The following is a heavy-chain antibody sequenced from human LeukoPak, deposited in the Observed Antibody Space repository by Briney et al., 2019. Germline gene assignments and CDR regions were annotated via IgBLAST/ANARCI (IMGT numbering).Heavy chain of an antibody. CDR3: AKDTRYSGSYGYFDY. D-gene: IGHD1-26*01. J-gene: IGHJ4*02. Sequence: GGSLRLSCAASGFTISSNYMSWVRQAPGKGLEWVSVIYTGGSTNYADSVKGRFTISRDNSKNTLYLQMNSLRAEDTAVYYCAKDTRYSGSYGYFDYWGQGTLVTVSS. V-gene: IGHV3-53*05. CDR2: IYTGGST. CDR1: GFTISSNY.